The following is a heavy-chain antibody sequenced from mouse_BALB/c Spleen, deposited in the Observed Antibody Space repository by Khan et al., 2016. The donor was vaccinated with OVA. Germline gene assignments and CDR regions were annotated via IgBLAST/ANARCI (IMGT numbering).Heavy chain of an antibody. CDR3: GRDGARDKYAMDY. V-gene: IGHV3-2*02. D-gene: IGHD1-1*02. J-gene: IGHJ4*01. CDR2: ISSSGST. CDR1: GYSITSDYA. Sequence: EVQLQESGPGLVKPSQSLSLTCTVTGYSITSDYAWNWIRQFPGNKLEWMGYISSSGSTNYNPALKSRISITRDTSKNQFFLQLNSVTTEDTATYYCGRDGARDKYAMDYWGQGTLVTVS.